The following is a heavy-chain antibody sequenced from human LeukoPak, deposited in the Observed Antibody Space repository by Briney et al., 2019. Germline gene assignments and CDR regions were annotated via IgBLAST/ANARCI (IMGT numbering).Heavy chain of an antibody. CDR1: GYTFPSYD. CDR3: ARVNYDYVWGSYPSLTYYYYYMDV. CDR2: MNPNSGNT. D-gene: IGHD3-16*02. Sequence: ASVKVSCKASGYTFPSYDINWLRQATGQGVEWMGWMNPNSGNTGYAQKFQGRVTMTRNTSIRTAYMELSSLRSEDTAVYYCARVNYDYVWGSYPSLTYYYYYMDVWGKGTTVTVSS. V-gene: IGHV1-8*01. J-gene: IGHJ6*03.